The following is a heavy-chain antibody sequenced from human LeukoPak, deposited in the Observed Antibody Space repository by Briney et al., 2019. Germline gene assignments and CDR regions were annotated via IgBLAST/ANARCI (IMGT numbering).Heavy chain of an antibody. Sequence: GGTLRLSCAASGFTFSHYGMTWVRQAPGKGLEWVSSISSSYSYIFYADSVKGRFTISRDNARDSLYLQMDNLRDEDTAVYYCARRRGSTGTAFDFWGQGTMVTVSS. D-gene: IGHD3-16*01. CDR2: ISSSYSYI. V-gene: IGHV3-21*01. J-gene: IGHJ3*01. CDR3: ARRRGSTGTAFDF. CDR1: GFTFSHYG.